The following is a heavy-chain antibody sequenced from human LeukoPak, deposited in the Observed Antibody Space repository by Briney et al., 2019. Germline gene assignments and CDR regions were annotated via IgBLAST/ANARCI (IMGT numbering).Heavy chain of an antibody. CDR2: ISGNSRHI. Sequence: GGSLRLSCKASGFTFSDYYINWLRQAPGKGLEWLSYISGNSRHIQYAESVKGRFTISRDNGLQLLYLQMDSLTDADTAIYFCARDLNRGMDVWGRGTTVTVSS. V-gene: IGHV3-11*01. CDR3: ARDLNRGMDV. CDR1: GFTFSDYY. J-gene: IGHJ6*02.